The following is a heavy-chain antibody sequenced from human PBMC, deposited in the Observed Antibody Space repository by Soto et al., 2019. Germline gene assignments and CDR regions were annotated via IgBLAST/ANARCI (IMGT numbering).Heavy chain of an antibody. CDR1: GYTFTDYY. CDR3: ARGALTVANWFDP. Sequence: QVQLVQSGAEVKKPGASVKVSCKASGYTFTDYYMNWVRQAPGQGLEWMGWINPNNGVTNYAQKLHGRVTMTRDTSISTAYMDLSRLRSDDTALYYCARGALTVANWFDPWGQGTQVTVSS. V-gene: IGHV1-2*02. D-gene: IGHD6-19*01. J-gene: IGHJ5*02. CDR2: INPNNGVT.